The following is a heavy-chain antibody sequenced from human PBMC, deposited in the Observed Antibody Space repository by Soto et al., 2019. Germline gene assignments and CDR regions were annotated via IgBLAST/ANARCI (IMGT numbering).Heavy chain of an antibody. J-gene: IGHJ5*02. Sequence: QITLKESGPTLVEPTQTLTLTCSFSGFSLSSSGVGVAWLRQAPGKALECLGIIYWDNDRRYNPSLRERLTLTEDTSKNQVILTITYRQPVDTAASYCAHRVPYSSSCGVGWFDTWGQGTLVTVS. V-gene: IGHV2-5*02. CDR1: GFSLSSSGVG. CDR2: IYWDNDR. CDR3: AHRVPYSSSCGVGWFDT. D-gene: IGHD2-21*01.